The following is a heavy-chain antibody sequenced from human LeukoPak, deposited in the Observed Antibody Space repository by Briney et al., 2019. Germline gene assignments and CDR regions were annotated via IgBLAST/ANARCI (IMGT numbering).Heavy chain of an antibody. CDR2: IYYSGST. J-gene: IGHJ3*02. CDR3: ARIREWFDAFDI. Sequence: PSETLSLTCTVSGGSISSYYWSWIRQPPGKGLEWIGYIYYSGSTNYNPSLKSRVTISVETSKNQFSLKLSSVTAADTAVYYCARIREWFDAFDIWGQGTMVTVSS. CDR1: GGSISSYY. V-gene: IGHV4-59*01. D-gene: IGHD3-3*01.